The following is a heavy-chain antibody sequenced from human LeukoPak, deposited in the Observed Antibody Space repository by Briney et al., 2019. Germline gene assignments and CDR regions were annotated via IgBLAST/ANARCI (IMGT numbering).Heavy chain of an antibody. Sequence: GESLKISCKGSGYSFTSYWIAWVRQTPGKGLEWMGIIYPDDSDTRYSPSFQGQVTFSVDKSISTAYLQWSSLMASDTAMYYCARSRITIFGVALTDAFDIWGQGTMVTVSS. V-gene: IGHV5-51*01. CDR1: GYSFTSYW. D-gene: IGHD3-3*01. J-gene: IGHJ3*02. CDR3: ARSRITIFGVALTDAFDI. CDR2: IYPDDSDT.